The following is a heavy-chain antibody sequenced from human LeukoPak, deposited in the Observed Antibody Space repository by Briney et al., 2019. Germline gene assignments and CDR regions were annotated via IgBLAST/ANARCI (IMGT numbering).Heavy chain of an antibody. CDR2: ISWNSGSI. CDR1: GFTFDDYA. CDR3: TREPGY. J-gene: IGHJ4*02. V-gene: IGHV3-9*01. Sequence: GGSLRLSCTASGFTFDDYAMHWVRQAPGKGLEWVSGISWNSGSIGYADSVKGRFTISRDNAKNSLYLQMNSLRAEDTALYYCTREPGYWGQGTLVTVSS. D-gene: IGHD1-26*01.